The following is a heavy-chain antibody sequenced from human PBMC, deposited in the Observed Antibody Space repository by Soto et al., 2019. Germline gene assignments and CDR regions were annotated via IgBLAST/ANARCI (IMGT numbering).Heavy chain of an antibody. Sequence: LRLSCAASGFTFSSYAMHWVRQAPGKGLEYVSAISSNGGSTYYADSVKGRFTISRDNSKNTLYLQMGSLRAEDMAVYYCAREGSSDAFDIWGQGTMVTVS. J-gene: IGHJ3*02. CDR3: AREGSSDAFDI. CDR1: GFTFSSYA. CDR2: ISSNGGST. D-gene: IGHD3-10*01. V-gene: IGHV3-64*02.